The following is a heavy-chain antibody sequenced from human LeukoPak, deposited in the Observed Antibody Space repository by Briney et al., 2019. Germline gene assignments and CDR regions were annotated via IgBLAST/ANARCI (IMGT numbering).Heavy chain of an antibody. CDR2: ISSSSSYI. Sequence: KAGGSLRLSCAASGFTFSSYSMNWVRQAPGKGLVWVSSISSSSSYIYYADSVNGRFTISRDNAKNSLYLQMNSLRAEDTAVYYCARDANDALDYWGQGTLVTVSS. J-gene: IGHJ4*01. D-gene: IGHD1-1*01. CDR3: ARDANDALDY. V-gene: IGHV3-21*01. CDR1: GFTFSSYS.